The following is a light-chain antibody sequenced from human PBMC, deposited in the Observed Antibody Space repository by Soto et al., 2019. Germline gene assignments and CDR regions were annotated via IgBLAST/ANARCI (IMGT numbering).Light chain of an antibody. J-gene: IGKJ4*02. CDR3: QRPSSWPRT. CDR1: QSVSNN. V-gene: IGKV3D-15*02. CDR2: GAS. Sequence: ETVLIQSPATRAVSPEGRAARSCRASQSVSNNLAWYQQKPGQPPRLLIFGASTRATGIPARFSGSGSETEFALAMSSLHSEDFAVYNCQRPSSWPRTFGGGTKVDI.